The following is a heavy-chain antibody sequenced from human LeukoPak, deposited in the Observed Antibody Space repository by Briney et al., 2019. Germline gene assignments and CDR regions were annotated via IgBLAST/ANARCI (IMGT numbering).Heavy chain of an antibody. CDR1: GGSISSGGNY. CDR2: IYYSGSI. D-gene: IGHD3-10*01. CDR3: ARVTMIRGVYSDY. J-gene: IGHJ4*02. Sequence: SQTLSLTCTVSGGSISSGGNYWSWIRQHPGKGLEWIGHIYYSGSIYYNPSLKSRATISVDTSKNQFSLNLSFVTAADTAVYYCARVTMIRGVYSDYWGQGRLVTVSS. V-gene: IGHV4-31*03.